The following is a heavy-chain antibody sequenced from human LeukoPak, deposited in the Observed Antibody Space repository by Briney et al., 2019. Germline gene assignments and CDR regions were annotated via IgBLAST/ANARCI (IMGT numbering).Heavy chain of an antibody. Sequence: GESLQISCKGSGYSFASSWIGWVRQMPGKGLEWMGIIYPGDSDTRYSPSFQGQVTISADRSISTAYLQWSSLKASDAAIYYCARRASAFEYFDYWGQGTLVTVSS. CDR3: ARRASAFEYFDY. D-gene: IGHD3-10*01. V-gene: IGHV5-51*01. CDR1: GYSFASSW. CDR2: IYPGDSDT. J-gene: IGHJ4*02.